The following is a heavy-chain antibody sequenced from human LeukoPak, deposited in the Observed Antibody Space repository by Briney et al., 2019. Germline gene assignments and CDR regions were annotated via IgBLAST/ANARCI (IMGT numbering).Heavy chain of an antibody. V-gene: IGHV3-21*01. J-gene: IGHJ4*02. CDR3: ARGDYYDSSGPSDY. CDR1: GFTFSIYS. D-gene: IGHD3-22*01. Sequence: PGGSLRLSCAASGFTFSIYSMNWVRQAPGKGLEWVSSISSSSYIYYADSVKGRFTISRDNAKNSLYLQMNSLRAEDTAVYYCARGDYYDSSGPSDYWGQGTLVTVSS. CDR2: ISSSSYI.